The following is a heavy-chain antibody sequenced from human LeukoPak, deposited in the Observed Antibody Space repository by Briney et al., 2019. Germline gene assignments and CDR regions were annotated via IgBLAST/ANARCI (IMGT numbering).Heavy chain of an antibody. J-gene: IGHJ6*02. V-gene: IGHV3-74*01. Sequence: QPGGSLRLSCAASGFTLNGYWMHWVRQAPGEGLVWVSRIDPDGSTTNYAESVKGRFTTSRDNAKNAVCLQMNSLRAEDTALYYCTRVQAGRSGLMDVWGRGTTVTVSS. CDR1: GFTLNGYW. CDR2: IDPDGSTT. D-gene: IGHD2-8*02. CDR3: TRVQAGRSGLMDV.